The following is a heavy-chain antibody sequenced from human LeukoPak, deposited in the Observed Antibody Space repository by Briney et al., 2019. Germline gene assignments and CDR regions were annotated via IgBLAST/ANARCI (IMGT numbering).Heavy chain of an antibody. V-gene: IGHV4-59*01. J-gene: IGHJ3*02. D-gene: IGHD1-26*01. Sequence: PSETLSLTCTVSGGSISTYYWSWIRQPPGKGLEWIAYIDYSASTNYNPSLKSRVTISVDTSKNQFSLKLSSVTAADTAVYYCARDSRRELLHTFDIWGQGTMVTVSS. CDR1: GGSISTYY. CDR3: ARDSRRELLHTFDI. CDR2: IDYSAST.